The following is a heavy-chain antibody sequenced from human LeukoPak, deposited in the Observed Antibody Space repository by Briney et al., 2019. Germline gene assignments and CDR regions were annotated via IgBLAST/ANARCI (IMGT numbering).Heavy chain of an antibody. D-gene: IGHD2-15*01. Sequence: SETLSRTCTVSGGSISSYYWSWIRQPPGKGLEWIGYIYYSGSTNYNPSLKSRVTISVDTSKNQFSLKLSSVTAADTAAYYCATTLGYCSGGSCLLPYYYYYMDVWGKGTTVTVSS. CDR1: GGSISSYY. J-gene: IGHJ6*03. V-gene: IGHV4-59*01. CDR2: IYYSGST. CDR3: ATTLGYCSGGSCLLPYYYYYMDV.